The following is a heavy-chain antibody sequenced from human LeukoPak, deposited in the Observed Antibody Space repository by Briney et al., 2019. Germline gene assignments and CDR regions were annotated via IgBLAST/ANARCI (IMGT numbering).Heavy chain of an antibody. CDR2: ISASGTYT. CDR1: GFSFSSYA. Sequence: VGSLRLSCAASGFSFSSYAMSWVRQAPGTGLEWVSSISASGTYTYSADSVKGRFSISRDNSKNTLYLTINNLRAEDTAVYYCAKPPHGGENYFYYMDVWGKGTTVTVSS. J-gene: IGHJ6*03. V-gene: IGHV3-23*01. D-gene: IGHD4-23*01. CDR3: AKPPHGGENYFYYMDV.